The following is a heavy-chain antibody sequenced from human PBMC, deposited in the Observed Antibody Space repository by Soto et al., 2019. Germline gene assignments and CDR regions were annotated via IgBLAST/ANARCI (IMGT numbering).Heavy chain of an antibody. J-gene: IGHJ6*03. V-gene: IGHV3-9*01. Sequence: EVQVVESGGGLVQPGRSLRLSCTTSGFTFNDYAMHWVRQVPGKGLEWVSGISWNSGGIGYAGAVKGRFTISRDNAKNSLFLQRNSLMAEDPALYYCTRSAARFFDTPNTAHSMDVWGKGTTVIVSS. CDR1: GFTFNDYA. CDR2: ISWNSGGI. D-gene: IGHD3-10*01. CDR3: TRSAARFFDTPNTAHSMDV.